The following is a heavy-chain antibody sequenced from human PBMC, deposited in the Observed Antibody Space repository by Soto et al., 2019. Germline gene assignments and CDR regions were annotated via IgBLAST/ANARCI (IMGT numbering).Heavy chain of an antibody. CDR1: GFIFSTNW. CDR3: ARDRGYCVGGACYSVLDY. Sequence: EVQLVESGGGLVQPGGSLRLSCATSGFIFSTNWMNWVRQAPGRGLEWVANIKQDGSETYYVDSVKGRFTISRDNAKNARFLQMNSLRGEDTAVYYCARDRGYCVGGACYSVLDYWGQGTLVTVSS. CDR2: IKQDGSET. J-gene: IGHJ4*02. V-gene: IGHV3-7*01. D-gene: IGHD2-8*02.